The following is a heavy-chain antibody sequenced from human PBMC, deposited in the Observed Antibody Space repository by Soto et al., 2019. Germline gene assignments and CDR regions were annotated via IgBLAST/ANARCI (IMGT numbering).Heavy chain of an antibody. CDR3: SRDLDSSRGYFCHGVVDY. Sequence: SVKVSCKASGYTFTGHYIHWVRQAPEQGPEWMGEIGPESGATRYAQKFQGRVTMTRDMSITTVYIELDNLSPDDTAVSYCSRDLDSSRGYFCHGVVDYWGQGTPVTVSP. CDR2: IGPESGAT. D-gene: IGHD3-22*01. J-gene: IGHJ4*02. V-gene: IGHV1-2*02. CDR1: GYTFTGHY.